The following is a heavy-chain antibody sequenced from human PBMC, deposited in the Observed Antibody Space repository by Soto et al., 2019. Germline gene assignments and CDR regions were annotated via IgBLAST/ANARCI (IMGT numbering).Heavy chain of an antibody. V-gene: IGHV3-23*01. CDR1: GFTFSSYS. D-gene: IGHD3-22*01. Sequence: XECLRLSCVASGFTFSSYSVSGVRQAPGKGLEWVSGISDSGGSTYYADSVKGRFTISRDNSKNTLYLQMNSLRAEDTAVYYCERKAPYYYDHWGQGIQVTVS. CDR2: ISDSGGST. CDR3: ERKAPYYYDH. J-gene: IGHJ4*02.